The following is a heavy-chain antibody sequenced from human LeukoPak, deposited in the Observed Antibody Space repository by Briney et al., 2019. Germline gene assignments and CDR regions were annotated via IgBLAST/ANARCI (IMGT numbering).Heavy chain of an antibody. V-gene: IGHV3-74*01. J-gene: IGHJ4*02. Sequence: EGSLRLSCAASGFTFSSYWMHWVRQAPGKGLVWVSRIASDGSSTSYADSVKDRFTISRDNAKNTLYLQMNSLRAEDTAVYYCASLGYQRDYWGQGTLVTVSS. CDR2: IASDGSST. CDR1: GFTFSSYW. CDR3: ASLGYQRDY. D-gene: IGHD2-15*01.